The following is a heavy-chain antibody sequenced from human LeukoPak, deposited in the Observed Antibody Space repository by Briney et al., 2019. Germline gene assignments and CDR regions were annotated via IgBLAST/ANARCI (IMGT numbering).Heavy chain of an antibody. V-gene: IGHV4-30-4*01. CDR1: GGSISSYY. D-gene: IGHD3-10*01. CDR2: IYYSGST. J-gene: IGHJ3*02. Sequence: SETLSLTCTVSGGSISSYYWSWIRQPPGKGLERIGYIYYSGSTYYNPSLKSRVTISVDTSKNQFSLKLSSVTAADTAVYYCARAVIGVRGVILSLYDAFDIWGQGTMVTVSS. CDR3: ARAVIGVRGVILSLYDAFDI.